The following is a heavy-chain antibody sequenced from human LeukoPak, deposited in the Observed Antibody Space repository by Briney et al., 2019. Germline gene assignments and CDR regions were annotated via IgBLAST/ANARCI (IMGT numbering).Heavy chain of an antibody. J-gene: IGHJ6*03. Sequence: ASVKVSCKASGYTFTSYGISWVRQAPGQGLEWMGWISAYNGNTNYAQKFQGRLTMTRDTSISTAYMELSRLRSDDTAVYYCARSAGTNYYYYYMDVWGKGTTVTVSS. V-gene: IGHV1-18*01. CDR1: GYTFTSYG. CDR3: ARSAGTNYYYYYMDV. D-gene: IGHD1-1*01. CDR2: ISAYNGNT.